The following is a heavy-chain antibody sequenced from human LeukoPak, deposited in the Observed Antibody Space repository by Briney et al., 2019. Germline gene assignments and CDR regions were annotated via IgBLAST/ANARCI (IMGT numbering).Heavy chain of an antibody. CDR2: INPNSGGT. Sequence: ASVKVSCKASGYTFTGYYMHWVRQAPGQGLEWMGWINPNSGGTNYAQKFQGRVTMTRDTSISTAYMELSRLRSDDTAVYYCARGMVVRGVLFDYWGQGTLVTVSS. CDR1: GYTFTGYY. D-gene: IGHD3-10*01. CDR3: ARGMVVRGVLFDY. J-gene: IGHJ4*02. V-gene: IGHV1-2*02.